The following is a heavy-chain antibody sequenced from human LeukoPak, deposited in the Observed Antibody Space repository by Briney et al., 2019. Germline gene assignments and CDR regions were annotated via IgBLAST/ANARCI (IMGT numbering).Heavy chain of an antibody. V-gene: IGHV3-33*08. D-gene: IGHD6-19*01. CDR3: ARDLAVAGTYYYYGMDV. Sequence: GGSLTLSCAASGFTFSRYGMHGGRQSRGKGLEGVAVILYDGSNKHYADSVKGRFTITRDNSKNTLYLQMNSLRAEDTAVYYCARDLAVAGTYYYYGMDVWGQGTTVTVSS. CDR1: GFTFSRYG. CDR2: ILYDGSNK. J-gene: IGHJ6*02.